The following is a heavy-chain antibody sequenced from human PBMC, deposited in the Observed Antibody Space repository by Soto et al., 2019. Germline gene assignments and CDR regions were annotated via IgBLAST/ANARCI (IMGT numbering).Heavy chain of an antibody. V-gene: IGHV1-69*08. CDR2: IIPILGIA. CDR1: GGTFSSYT. Sequence: QVQLVQSGAEVKKPGSSVKVSCKASGGTFSSYTISWVRQAPGQGLEWMGRIIPILGIANYAQKFQGRGTITADKNTSTADKVQISLRSEDTAVYYCARDHGYSYSLTHYLDVWGKGTPVTVSS. D-gene: IGHD5-18*01. J-gene: IGHJ6*03. CDR3: ARDHGYSYSLTHYLDV.